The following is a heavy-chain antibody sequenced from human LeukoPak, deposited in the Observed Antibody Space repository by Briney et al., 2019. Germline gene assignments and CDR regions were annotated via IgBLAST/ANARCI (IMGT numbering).Heavy chain of an antibody. Sequence: ASVKVSCKASGYTFTSYGISWVRQAPGQGLEWMGWISAYNDNTNYAQKLQGRVTMTTDTSTSTAYMELRSLRSDDTAVYYCARDSGYCSSTSCCCDYWGQGTLVTVSS. CDR1: GYTFTSYG. D-gene: IGHD2-2*01. CDR2: ISAYNDNT. CDR3: ARDSGYCSSTSCCCDY. J-gene: IGHJ4*02. V-gene: IGHV1-18*01.